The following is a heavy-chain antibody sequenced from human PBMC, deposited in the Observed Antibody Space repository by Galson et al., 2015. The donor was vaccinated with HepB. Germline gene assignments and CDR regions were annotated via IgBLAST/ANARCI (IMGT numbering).Heavy chain of an antibody. CDR1: GFTFSNYG. D-gene: IGHD3-3*02. V-gene: IGHV3-30*18. Sequence: SLRLSCAASGFTFSNYGMNWVRQAPGKGLEWVAVISYDGSNKYYADSVKGRFTISRDNSKSTLYLQMDSLRAEDTAVYYCAKWRIDVISPVGSWGQGTLVTVSS. CDR2: ISYDGSNK. CDR3: AKWRIDVISPVGS. J-gene: IGHJ5*02.